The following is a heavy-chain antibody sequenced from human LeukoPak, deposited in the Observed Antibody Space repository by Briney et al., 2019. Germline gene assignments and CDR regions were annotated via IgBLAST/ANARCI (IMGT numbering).Heavy chain of an antibody. CDR1: GFTFSSYA. CDR3: AKSKYGGNSNYFDY. V-gene: IGHV3-23*01. J-gene: IGHJ4*02. Sequence: GGSLRLSCAASGFTFSSYAMSWVRQAPGKGLEWVSAISGSGGSTYYADSVKGQFTISRDNSKNTLYLQMNSLRAEDTAVYYCAKSKYGGNSNYFDYWGQGTLVTVSS. D-gene: IGHD4-23*01. CDR2: ISGSGGST.